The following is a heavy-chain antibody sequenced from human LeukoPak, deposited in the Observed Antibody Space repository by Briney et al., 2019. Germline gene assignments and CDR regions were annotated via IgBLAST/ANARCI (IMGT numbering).Heavy chain of an antibody. Sequence: GGSLRLSCAASGFTFSSYEMSWVRQAPGQGLEWVSYISSSGSTIYYADSVKGRFTISRDNAKNSLYLQMNSLRAEDTAVYYCARVEYYYDSSGSSGDYWGQGTLVTVSS. V-gene: IGHV3-48*03. CDR1: GFTFSSYE. CDR3: ARVEYYYDSSGSSGDY. D-gene: IGHD3-22*01. J-gene: IGHJ4*02. CDR2: ISSSGSTI.